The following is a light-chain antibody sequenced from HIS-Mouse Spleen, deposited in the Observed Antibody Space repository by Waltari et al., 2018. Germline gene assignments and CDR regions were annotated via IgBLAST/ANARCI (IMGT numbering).Light chain of an antibody. CDR3: AAWDDSLSGPV. J-gene: IGLJ3*02. Sequence: QSVLTQPPSASGTPGQRVTISCSGSSSNIGSNYVYWYQQLPGTAPKLLIYRNHKRPAGVPDRCAGSKSGTSAAMAISGLRSEDEADYYCAAWDDSLSGPVFGGGTKLTVL. CDR1: SSNIGSNY. CDR2: RNH. V-gene: IGLV1-47*01.